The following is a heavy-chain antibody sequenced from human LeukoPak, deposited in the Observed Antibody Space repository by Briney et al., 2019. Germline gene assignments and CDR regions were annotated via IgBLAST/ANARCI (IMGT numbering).Heavy chain of an antibody. D-gene: IGHD6-19*01. J-gene: IGHJ4*02. V-gene: IGHV4-34*01. CDR1: GGSFSGYY. CDR3: ARGSTAVGYKIYYFDY. CDR2: INHSGST. Sequence: SETLSLTCAVYGGSFSGYYWSWIRQPPGKGLEWIGEINHSGSTNYNPSLKSRVTISVDTSKNQFSLKLSSVTAADTAVYYCARGSTAVGYKIYYFDYWGQGTLVTVSS.